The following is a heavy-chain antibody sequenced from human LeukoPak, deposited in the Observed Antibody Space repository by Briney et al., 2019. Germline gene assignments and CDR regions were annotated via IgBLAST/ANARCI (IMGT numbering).Heavy chain of an antibody. D-gene: IGHD2-15*01. J-gene: IGHJ4*02. CDR2: IYYSGST. Sequence: SETLSLTCTVSGGSISSYYWSWIRQPPGKGLEWIGYIYYSGSTNYNPSLKSRVTISVDTSKNQFSLKLSSVTAADTAVYYCARLADPGYLFDYWGQGTLSPSPQ. CDR1: GGSISSYY. CDR3: ARLADPGYLFDY. V-gene: IGHV4-59*01.